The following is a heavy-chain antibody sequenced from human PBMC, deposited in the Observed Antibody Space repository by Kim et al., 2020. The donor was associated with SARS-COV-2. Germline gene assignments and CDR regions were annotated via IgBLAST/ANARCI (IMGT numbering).Heavy chain of an antibody. V-gene: IGHV1-45*02. CDR2: ITPFNGNT. D-gene: IGHD3-22*01. CDR3: ATLGYYATNAFDI. Sequence: SVKVSCKASGYTLTYRYLHWVRQAPGQALEWMGWITPFNGNTNYAQKFQDRVTITRDRSMSTAYMELSSLRSEDTAMYYCATLGYYATNAFDIWGQGTMVTVSS. J-gene: IGHJ3*02. CDR1: GYTLTYRY.